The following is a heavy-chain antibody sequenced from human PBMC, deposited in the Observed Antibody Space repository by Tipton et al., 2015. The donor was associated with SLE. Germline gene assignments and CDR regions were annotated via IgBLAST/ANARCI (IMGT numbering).Heavy chain of an antibody. D-gene: IGHD6-19*01. J-gene: IGHJ4*02. CDR1: GFTFDDYT. CDR3: ARDPPYSSGCSDY. V-gene: IGHV3-21*03. CDR2: ISSSSSYI. Sequence: SLRLSCAASGFTFDDYTMHWVRQAPGKGLEWVSSISSSSSYIYYADSVKGRFTISRDNAKNSLYLQMNSLRAEDTAVYYCARDPPYSSGCSDYWGQGTLVTVSS.